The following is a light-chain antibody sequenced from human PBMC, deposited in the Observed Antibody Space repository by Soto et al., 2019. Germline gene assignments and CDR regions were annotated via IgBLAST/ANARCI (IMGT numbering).Light chain of an antibody. CDR2: GAS. Sequence: DIQMTQSPSSLSASVGDRVTITCRASQSISNYLNWYQQKPGIAPKLLIYGASSLQSGVPSRVSGSGSGTDFTLTISSLQPEDSATCYCQQTYSTPRTFGGGTKVEIK. CDR3: QQTYSTPRT. V-gene: IGKV1-39*01. J-gene: IGKJ4*01. CDR1: QSISNY.